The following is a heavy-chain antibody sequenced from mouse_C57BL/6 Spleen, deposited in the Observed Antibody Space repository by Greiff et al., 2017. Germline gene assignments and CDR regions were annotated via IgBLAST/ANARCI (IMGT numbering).Heavy chain of an antibody. CDR3: ARGGITISSWYFDV. V-gene: IGHV1-80*01. D-gene: IGHD1-1*02. CDR1: GYAFSSYW. Sequence: VKLVESGAELVKPGASVKISCKASGYAFSSYWMNWVKQRPGKGLEWIGQIYPGDGDTNYNGKFKGKATLTADKSSSTAYMQLSRLTSEDSAVYFCARGGITISSWYFDVWGTGTTVTVSS. CDR2: IYPGDGDT. J-gene: IGHJ1*03.